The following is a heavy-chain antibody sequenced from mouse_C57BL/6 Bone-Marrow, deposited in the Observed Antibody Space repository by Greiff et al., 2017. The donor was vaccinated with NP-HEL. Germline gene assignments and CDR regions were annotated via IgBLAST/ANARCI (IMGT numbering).Heavy chain of an antibody. CDR2: INPGSGGT. J-gene: IGHJ4*01. CDR1: GYAFTNYL. Sequence: QVQLQQSGAELVRPGTSVKVSCKASGYAFTNYLIEWVKQRPGQGLEWIGVINPGSGGTNYNEKFKGKATLTADKSSSTAYMQLSSLTSEDSAVYFCARSGHDGNAMDYWGQGTSVTVSS. D-gene: IGHD2-12*01. V-gene: IGHV1-54*01. CDR3: ARSGHDGNAMDY.